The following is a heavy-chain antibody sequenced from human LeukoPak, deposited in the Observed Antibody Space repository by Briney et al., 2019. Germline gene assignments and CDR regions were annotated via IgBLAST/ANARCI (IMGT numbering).Heavy chain of an antibody. V-gene: IGHV4-34*01. CDR1: GGSFSGYS. CDR2: INHSGST. CDR3: ASSFYGSGSYD. J-gene: IGHJ4*02. Sequence: SETLSLTCAVYGGSFSGYSWTWIRQPPGKGLEWIGEINHSGSTNYNPSLKSRVTISVGTSKNQFSLKLRSVTAADTAVYYCASSFYGSGSYDWGQGTLVTVSS. D-gene: IGHD3-10*01.